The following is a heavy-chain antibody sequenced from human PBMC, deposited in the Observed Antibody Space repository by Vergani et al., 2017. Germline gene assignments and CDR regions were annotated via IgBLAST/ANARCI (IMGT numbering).Heavy chain of an antibody. J-gene: IGHJ4*02. CDR2: IYPADYDT. V-gene: IGHV5-51*01. CDR3: ARHTTYTDS. D-gene: IGHD1-1*01. Sequence: EVELVQSGPEMRKPGESLKISCKGSEYSFGNYWIGWVRQMPGKGLEWMGIIYPADYDTRYSPTFQGQVTISADKSISTAFLKWDSLKASYTALYYCARHTTYTDSWGQGTLVTVSS. CDR1: EYSFGNYW.